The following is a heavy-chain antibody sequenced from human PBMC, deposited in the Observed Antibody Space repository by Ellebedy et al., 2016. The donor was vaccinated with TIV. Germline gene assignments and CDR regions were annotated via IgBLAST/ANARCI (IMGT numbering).Heavy chain of an antibody. V-gene: IGHV4-59*01. Sequence: SETLSLTXTVSGGSISSYYWSWIRQPPGKGLEWIGYIYYSGSTNYNPSLKSRVTISVDTSKNQFSLKLSSVTAADTAVYYCARDHLERITIFGVGPYYYYYGMDVWGQGTTVTVSS. CDR2: IYYSGST. J-gene: IGHJ6*02. CDR1: GGSISSYY. D-gene: IGHD3-3*01. CDR3: ARDHLERITIFGVGPYYYYYGMDV.